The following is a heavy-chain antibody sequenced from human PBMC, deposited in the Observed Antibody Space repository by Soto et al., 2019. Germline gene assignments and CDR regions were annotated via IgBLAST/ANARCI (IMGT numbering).Heavy chain of an antibody. D-gene: IGHD2-2*03. V-gene: IGHV3-23*01. CDR3: AKVLSEDGYWSRTSCLYYFQH. J-gene: IGHJ1*01. CDR2: ISDSGST. Sequence: EVQLLESGGGLVQPGGSLRLSCEASGFPFSTSAMSWVRQAPGKGLAWVSTISDSGSTYYADSVKGRVTISRDNSKNTLYLHRSSRRSEDAAVFYCAKVLSEDGYWSRTSCLYYFQHWGQGTLVTVSS. CDR1: GFPFSTSA.